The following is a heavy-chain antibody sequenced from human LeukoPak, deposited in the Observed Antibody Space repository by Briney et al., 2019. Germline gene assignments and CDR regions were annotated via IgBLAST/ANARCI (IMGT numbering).Heavy chain of an antibody. V-gene: IGHV1-8*01. J-gene: IGHJ6*03. Sequence: VASVTVSCKASGYSFIGYDINWVRQAPGQGLEWMASMNPNNGNTAYARKFQGRLTMTRDTSIGTAYLELSALRSEDTAVYYCARLHWESGGIYFYYYMDVWGKGTTVTVSS. CDR1: GYSFIGYD. D-gene: IGHD3-16*01. CDR2: MNPNNGNT. CDR3: ARLHWESGGIYFYYYMDV.